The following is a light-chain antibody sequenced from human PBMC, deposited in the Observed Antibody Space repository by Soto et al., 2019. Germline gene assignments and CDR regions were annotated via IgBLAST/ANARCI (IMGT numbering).Light chain of an antibody. V-gene: IGLV2-8*01. CDR2: EVT. CDR1: SSDVGGYNF. CDR3: CSFAGSIDYV. J-gene: IGLJ1*01. Sequence: QSALTQPPSASGSHGQSVTISCTGTSSDVGGYNFVSWYQQHPGRAPKLIIYEVTKRPSGVPDRFSGSRSGNTASLTVSGLQADDEADYYCCSFAGSIDYVFGTGTKVTVL.